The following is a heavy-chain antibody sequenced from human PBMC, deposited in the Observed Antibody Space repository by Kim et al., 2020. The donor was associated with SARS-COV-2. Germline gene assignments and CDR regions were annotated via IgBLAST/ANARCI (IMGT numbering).Heavy chain of an antibody. CDR3: ARDIFLGELEPWDYYGMDV. Sequence: SQTLSLTCAISGDSVSSNSAAWNWIRQSPSRGLEWLGRTYYRSKWYNDYAVSVKSRITINPDTSKNQFSLQLNSVTPEDTAVYYCARDIFLGELEPWDYYGMDVWGQGTTVTVSS. J-gene: IGHJ6*02. V-gene: IGHV6-1*01. CDR1: GDSVSSNSAA. CDR2: TYYRSKWYN. D-gene: IGHD1-1*01.